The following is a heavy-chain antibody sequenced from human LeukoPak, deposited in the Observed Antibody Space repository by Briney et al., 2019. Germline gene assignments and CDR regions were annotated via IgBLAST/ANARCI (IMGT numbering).Heavy chain of an antibody. CDR1: GFTFSNYG. CDR2: ISGSGGST. J-gene: IGHJ3*02. CDR3: AKVNWDDAFDI. D-gene: IGHD7-27*01. V-gene: IGHV3-23*01. Sequence: PGGSLRLSCAASGFTFSNYGMSWVSQAPGKGLEWVSAISGSGGSTYYADSVKGRFTISRDNSKNTLYLQMSSLRAEDTAVYFCAKVNWDDAFDIWGQGAMVTVSS.